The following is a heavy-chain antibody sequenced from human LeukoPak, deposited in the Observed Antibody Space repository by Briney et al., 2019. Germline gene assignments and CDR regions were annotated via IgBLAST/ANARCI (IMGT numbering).Heavy chain of an antibody. V-gene: IGHV3-30*02. D-gene: IGHD6-19*01. Sequence: PGGSLRLSCAASGFIFSRYGMHWVRQAPGKGLVWVAFIRYDGSNKYYADSVKGRFTISRDNSKNTLYLQMNSLRAEDTAVYYCAKALEQWLVLAFDIWGQGTMVTVSS. CDR3: AKALEQWLVLAFDI. CDR1: GFIFSRYG. J-gene: IGHJ3*02. CDR2: IRYDGSNK.